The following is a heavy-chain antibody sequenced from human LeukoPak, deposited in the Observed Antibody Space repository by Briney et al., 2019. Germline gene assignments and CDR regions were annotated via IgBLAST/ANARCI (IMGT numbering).Heavy chain of an antibody. Sequence: PGRSLRLSCAASGFTISGYGMHWVRQAPGKGLEWVAVISYDGSNKYYADSVKGRFTISRDNSKNTLYLQMNSLRAEDTAAYYCAKPSGGSSWSLRPYYYYGMDVWGKGTTVTVSS. D-gene: IGHD6-13*01. CDR3: AKPSGGSSWSLRPYYYYGMDV. J-gene: IGHJ6*04. CDR2: ISYDGSNK. V-gene: IGHV3-30*18. CDR1: GFTISGYG.